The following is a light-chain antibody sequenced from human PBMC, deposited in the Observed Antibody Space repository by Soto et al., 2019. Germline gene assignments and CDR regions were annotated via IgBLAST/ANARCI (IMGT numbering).Light chain of an antibody. J-gene: IGLJ2*01. CDR1: STNIGGYND. V-gene: IGLV2-11*01. Sequence: QSVLTQPPSVSGSPGQTVTISCTGTSTNIGGYNDVCWYQQPPGTAPKLIINDISQRPSGLADRFSASKSATAASLTIAGLEAEDDADYYCSSYASSRSEVFGGGTKLTVL. CDR2: DIS. CDR3: SSYASSRSEV.